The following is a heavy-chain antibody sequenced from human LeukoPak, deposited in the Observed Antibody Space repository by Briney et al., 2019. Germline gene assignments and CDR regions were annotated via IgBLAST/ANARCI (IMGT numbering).Heavy chain of an antibody. CDR1: GGSISSSSYY. Sequence: SETLSLTCTVSGGSISSSSYYWGWVRQPPGTGPEWIGSIYYSGSTYYNPSLKSRVTISVDTSKNQFSLKLSSVTAADTAVYYCARLFISREATYCGGDCLPEDWGQGTLVTVSS. CDR2: IYYSGST. CDR3: ARLFISREATYCGGDCLPED. J-gene: IGHJ4*02. V-gene: IGHV4-39*07. D-gene: IGHD2-21*02.